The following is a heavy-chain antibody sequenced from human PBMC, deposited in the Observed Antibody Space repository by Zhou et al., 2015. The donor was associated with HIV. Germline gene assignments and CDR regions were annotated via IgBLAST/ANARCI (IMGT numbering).Heavy chain of an antibody. CDR2: ISSSSSYI. J-gene: IGHJ6*01. Sequence: VQLVESGGGVVQPGRSLRLSCAASGFTFSSYSMNWVRQAPGKGLEWVSSISSSSSYIYYADSVKGRFTISRDNAKNTLYLQINSVTVADTAVYYCTRDHQGMDVWGPGTTVTVSS. CDR3: TRDHQGMDV. CDR1: GFTFSSYS. V-gene: IGHV3-21*01.